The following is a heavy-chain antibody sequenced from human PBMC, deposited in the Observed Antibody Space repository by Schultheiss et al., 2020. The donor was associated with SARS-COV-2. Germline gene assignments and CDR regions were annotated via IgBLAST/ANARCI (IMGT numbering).Heavy chain of an antibody. D-gene: IGHD2-2*01. J-gene: IGHJ6*02. CDR3: ARGPAYYYGMDV. Sequence: GGSLRLSCAASGFTFSSYAMSWVRQAPGKGLEWVSAISGSGGSTYYADSVKGRFTISRDNAKNSLYLQMNSLRAEDTAVYYCARGPAYYYGMDVWGQGTTVTVSS. V-gene: IGHV3-23*01. CDR1: GFTFSSYA. CDR2: ISGSGGST.